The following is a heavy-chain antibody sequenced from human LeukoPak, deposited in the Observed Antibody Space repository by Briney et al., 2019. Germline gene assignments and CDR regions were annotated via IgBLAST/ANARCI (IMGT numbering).Heavy chain of an antibody. D-gene: IGHD2-2*02. CDR1: GFTVSSNY. CDR2: IYSGGST. J-gene: IGHJ4*02. CDR3: AKHLTRIIRVGYCSSTSCYTSGGFDY. V-gene: IGHV3-66*04. Sequence: GGSLRLSCAASGFTVSSNYMSWVRQAPGKGLEWVSVIYSGGSTYYADSVKGRFTISRDNSKNTLYLQMNSLRAEDTAVYYCAKHLTRIIRVGYCSSTSCYTSGGFDYWGQGTLVTVSS.